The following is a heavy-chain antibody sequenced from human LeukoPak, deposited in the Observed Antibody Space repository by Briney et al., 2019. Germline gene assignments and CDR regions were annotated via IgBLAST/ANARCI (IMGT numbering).Heavy chain of an antibody. CDR3: ARVLGRYSGYDLHP. D-gene: IGHD5-12*01. CDR2: IYYSGST. V-gene: IGHV4-59*01. CDR1: GGSISSYY. Sequence: SETLSLTCTVSGGSISSYYWSWIRQPPGKGLEWIGYIYYSGSTNYNPSLKRRVTISVDTSKNQFSLKLSSVTAADTAVYYCARVLGRYSGYDLHPWGQGTLVTVSS. J-gene: IGHJ5*02.